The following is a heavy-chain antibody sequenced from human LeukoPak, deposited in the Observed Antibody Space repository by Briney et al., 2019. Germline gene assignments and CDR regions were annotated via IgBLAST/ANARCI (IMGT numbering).Heavy chain of an antibody. D-gene: IGHD1-26*01. Sequence: GGSLRLSCAASGFIFSSYGMHWVRQAPGKGLEWVSFIRYDGNNDYYADSVKGRFTISRDNSKNTLYLQMNSLRAEDTAVYYCAAKGNGYTGIYVFAHWGQGTLVTVSA. CDR1: GFIFSSYG. J-gene: IGHJ4*02. CDR3: AAKGNGYTGIYVFAH. V-gene: IGHV3-30*02. CDR2: IRYDGNND.